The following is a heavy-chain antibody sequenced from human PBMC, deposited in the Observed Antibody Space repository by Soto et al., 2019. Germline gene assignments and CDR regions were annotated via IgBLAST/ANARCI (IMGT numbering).Heavy chain of an antibody. V-gene: IGHV3-30*18. CDR3: AKDSWRKYYFDY. CDR1: GFTFSSYG. D-gene: IGHD3-3*01. CDR2: ISYDGSNK. J-gene: IGHJ4*02. Sequence: GGSLRLSCAASGFTFSSYGMHWVRQAPGKGLEWVAVISYDGSNKYYADSVKGRFTISRDNSKNTLYLQMNSLRAEDTAVYYCAKDSWRKYYFDYWGQGT.